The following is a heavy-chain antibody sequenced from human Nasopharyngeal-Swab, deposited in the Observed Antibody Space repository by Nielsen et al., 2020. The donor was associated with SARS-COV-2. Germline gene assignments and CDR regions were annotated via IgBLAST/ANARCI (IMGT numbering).Heavy chain of an antibody. CDR1: GFTFSHYF. J-gene: IGHJ5*02. CDR3: ASEPGGMAAPGKHFDP. CDR2: ITPSVGAT. Sequence: ASVKVSCKASGFTFSHYFMHWVRQAPGQGLEWMGVITPSVGATNYARKFRGRVTMTRDPSTSTVYLDLSSLKSEDTAVYFCASEPGGMAAPGKHFDPWGQGTLVTVSS. V-gene: IGHV1-46*01. D-gene: IGHD6-13*01.